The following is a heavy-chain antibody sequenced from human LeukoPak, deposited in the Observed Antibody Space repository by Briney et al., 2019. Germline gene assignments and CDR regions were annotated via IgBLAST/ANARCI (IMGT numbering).Heavy chain of an antibody. D-gene: IGHD6-13*01. V-gene: IGHV3-33*01. CDR1: GFTFSSYG. CDR3: ARDRAAGRKPPGYYFDY. Sequence: GGSLRLSCAASGFTFSSYGMHWVRQAPGKGLEWVAVIWYDGSNKYYADSVKGRFTISRDNSKNTLYLQMNSLRAEDTAVYYCARDRAAGRKPPGYYFDYWGQGTLVTVSS. CDR2: IWYDGSNK. J-gene: IGHJ4*02.